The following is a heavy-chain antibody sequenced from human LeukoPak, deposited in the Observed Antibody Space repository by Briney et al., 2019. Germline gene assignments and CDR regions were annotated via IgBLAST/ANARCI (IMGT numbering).Heavy chain of an antibody. CDR1: GGSISSYY. CDR3: ARGRLREAFGY. CDR2: IYTSGST. V-gene: IGHV4-4*07. Sequence: SETLSLTCTVSGGSISSYYWSWIRQPAGKGLEWIGRIYTSGSTNYNPSLKNRLTISVDTSNNQFSLNLTSVTAADTAVYYCARGRLREAFGYWGQGTLVTVSS. J-gene: IGHJ4*02.